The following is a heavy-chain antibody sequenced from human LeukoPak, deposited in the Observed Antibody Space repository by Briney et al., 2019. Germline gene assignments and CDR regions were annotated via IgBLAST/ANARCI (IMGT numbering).Heavy chain of an antibody. D-gene: IGHD2/OR15-2a*01. CDR1: GYTFISYD. J-gene: IGHJ4*02. CDR3: ARGWISGAFSEHFFET. CDR2: MSPSTGHT. V-gene: IGHV1-8*01. Sequence: ASVKVSCKASGYTFISYDINWVRQATGQGLEWMGWMSPSTGHTGSAQKFQGRITMTRDTSISTAHVELSSLTSEDTAIYYCARGWISGAFSEHFFETWGQGTLVTVSS.